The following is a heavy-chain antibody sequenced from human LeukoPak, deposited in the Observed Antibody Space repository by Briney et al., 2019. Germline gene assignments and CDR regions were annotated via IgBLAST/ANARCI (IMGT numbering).Heavy chain of an antibody. Sequence: ASMKVSCKASGYTFTSYGISWVRQAPGQGLEWMGWISAYNGNTNYAQKLQGRVTMTTDTSTSTAYMELRSLRSDDTAVYYCARDTYIVVVPAAIPSWYYYMDVWGKGTTVTVSS. CDR1: GYTFTSYG. CDR2: ISAYNGNT. V-gene: IGHV1-18*01. CDR3: ARDTYIVVVPAAIPSWYYYMDV. J-gene: IGHJ6*03. D-gene: IGHD2-2*02.